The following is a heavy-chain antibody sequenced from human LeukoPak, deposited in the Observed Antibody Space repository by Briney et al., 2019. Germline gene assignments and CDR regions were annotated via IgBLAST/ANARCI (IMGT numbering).Heavy chain of an antibody. D-gene: IGHD2-2*01. CDR3: ARILLYCSSTSCPFDY. Sequence: SGTLSLTCAVSGGSISSSNWWSWVRQPPGKGLEWIGEIYHSGSTNYNPSLKSRVTISVDTSKNQFSLKLSSVTAADTAVYYCARILLYCSSTSCPFDYWGQGTLVTVSS. J-gene: IGHJ4*02. CDR2: IYHSGST. CDR1: GGSISSSNW. V-gene: IGHV4-4*02.